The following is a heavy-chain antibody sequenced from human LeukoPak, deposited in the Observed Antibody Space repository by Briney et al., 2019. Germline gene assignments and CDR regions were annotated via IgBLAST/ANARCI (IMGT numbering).Heavy chain of an antibody. CDR1: GFTVSTYW. J-gene: IGHJ5*02. V-gene: IGHV3-66*01. CDR2: IYSGGDT. CDR3: ARSGSGRYYGWFDP. D-gene: IGHD3-10*01. Sequence: GGSLRLSCAASGFTVSTYWMNWVRQAPGKGLEWVSVIYSGGDTYYADSVKGRFTISRDNSKNTLFLQMSGLRAEDTAVYYCARSGSGRYYGWFDPWGQGTLVTVSS.